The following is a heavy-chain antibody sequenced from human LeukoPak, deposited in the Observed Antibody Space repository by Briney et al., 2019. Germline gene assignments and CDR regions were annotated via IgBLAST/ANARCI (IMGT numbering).Heavy chain of an antibody. D-gene: IGHD6-13*01. CDR1: GFSFSSYG. CDR3: AKHDYSSSLYYFDY. V-gene: IGHV3-33*06. CDR2: IWHDGSAE. Sequence: PGGSLRLSCAASGFSFSSYGMHWVRQAPGKGLEWVAVIWHDGSAEFYVDSVKGRFSISRDDSKNTLYLQMNSLRAEDTAVYYCAKHDYSSSLYYFDYWGQGTLVTVSS. J-gene: IGHJ4*02.